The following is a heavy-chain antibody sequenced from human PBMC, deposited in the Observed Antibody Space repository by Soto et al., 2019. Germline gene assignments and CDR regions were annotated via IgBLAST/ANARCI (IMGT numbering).Heavy chain of an antibody. CDR1: GGTFSSYA. V-gene: IGHV1-69*06. Sequence: ASVKVSCKASGGTFSSYAISWVRQAPGQGLEWMGGIIPIFGTANYAQKFQGRVTITADKSTSTAYMELSSLRSEDTAVYYCARDPGTTQIYGMDVWGQGTTVTVFS. D-gene: IGHD1-7*01. CDR3: ARDPGTTQIYGMDV. CDR2: IIPIFGTA. J-gene: IGHJ6*02.